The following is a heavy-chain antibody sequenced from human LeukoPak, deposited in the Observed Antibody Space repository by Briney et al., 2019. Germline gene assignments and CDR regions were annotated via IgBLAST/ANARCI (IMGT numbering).Heavy chain of an antibody. CDR3: ARDHSSGLYYFDH. V-gene: IGHV1-69*13. CDR1: GGTFSRYT. J-gene: IGHJ4*02. Sequence: SVKVSCKASGGTFSRYTISWVRQAPGQGLEWMGGIIPIFGAANYAQRFQGRVTITADESTSTAYMELSSLESEDTAVYYCARDHSSGLYYFDHWGQGTLVTVSS. D-gene: IGHD6-19*01. CDR2: IIPIFGAA.